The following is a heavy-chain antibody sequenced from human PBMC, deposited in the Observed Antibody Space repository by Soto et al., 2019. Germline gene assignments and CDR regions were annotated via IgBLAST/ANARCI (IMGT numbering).Heavy chain of an antibody. CDR3: ARPKRRYCGNDCYMFDL. Sequence: QPGGSLRLSCAASEFLFSSFAMNWVRQAPGKGLEWVALISYDGRHKSYADSVKGRITISRDNSENAVYLQMSALRAEDTAIYYCARPKRRYCGNDCYMFDLWGQGTLVTVSS. CDR2: ISYDGRHK. CDR1: EFLFSSFA. J-gene: IGHJ5*02. D-gene: IGHD2-21*02. V-gene: IGHV3-30*04.